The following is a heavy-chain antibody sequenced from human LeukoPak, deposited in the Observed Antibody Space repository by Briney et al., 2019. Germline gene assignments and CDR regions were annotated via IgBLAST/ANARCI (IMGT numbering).Heavy chain of an antibody. D-gene: IGHD3-16*02. J-gene: IGHJ4*02. CDR3: ARRTTYYDYVWGSYRSPHYFDY. CDR1: GGSISSSSYY. CDR2: IYYSGST. V-gene: IGHV4-39*07. Sequence: PSETLSLTCTVSGGSISSSSYYWGWIRQPPGKGLEWIGSIYYSGSTYYNPSLKSRVTISVDTSKNQFSLKLSSVTAADTAVYYCARRTTYYDYVWGSYRSPHYFDYWGQGTLVTVSS.